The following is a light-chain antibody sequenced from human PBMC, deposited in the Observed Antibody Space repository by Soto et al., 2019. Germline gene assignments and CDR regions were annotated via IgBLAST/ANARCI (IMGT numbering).Light chain of an antibody. CDR1: SSNIGAGYD. J-gene: IGLJ3*02. Sequence: QLVLTQPPSVSGAPGQRVTISCTGSSSNIGAGYDVHWYQQLPGTAPKLLIYGNSNRPSGVPDRFSGSKSGTSASLAITGLQAEDEADYYCQSYDSSLSALFGGGTKSPS. CDR2: GNS. CDR3: QSYDSSLSAL. V-gene: IGLV1-40*01.